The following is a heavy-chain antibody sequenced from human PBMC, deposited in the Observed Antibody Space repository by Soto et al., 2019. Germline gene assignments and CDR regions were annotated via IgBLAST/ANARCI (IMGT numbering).Heavy chain of an antibody. J-gene: IGHJ4*02. V-gene: IGHV4-59*01. CDR1: GTSISSYY. CDR3: ARYNSYAIDY. D-gene: IGHD2-8*01. CDR2: IHYSWTT. Sequence: VQLQESGPGLVKPSETLSLTCTVSGTSISSYYWSWIRQPPGKGLEWIANIHYSWTTNYNPSLARRVTLSVDASKNQFSLKMTSVTAADRAMYFCARYNSYAIDYWGRGALVTFSS.